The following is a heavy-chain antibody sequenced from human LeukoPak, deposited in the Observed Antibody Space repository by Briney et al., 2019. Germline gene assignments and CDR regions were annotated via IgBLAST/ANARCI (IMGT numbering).Heavy chain of an antibody. CDR3: ARLGPVTKDHYCDY. V-gene: IGHV3-7*01. D-gene: IGHD4-17*01. CDR1: GFSFTTYW. Sequence: PGGSLRLSCAASGFSFTTYWMCWVRQAPGTGLEGVANINQDESSQYYVDEVRRRFTISRDNAKNSLNLQMNSLRGEDTAVYFCARLGPVTKDHYCDYWGQGTLVTVSS. J-gene: IGHJ4*02. CDR2: INQDESSQ.